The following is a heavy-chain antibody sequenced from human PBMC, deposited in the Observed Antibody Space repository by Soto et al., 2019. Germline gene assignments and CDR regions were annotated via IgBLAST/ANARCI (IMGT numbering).Heavy chain of an antibody. Sequence: QVQLVQSGAEVKKPGSSVKVSCKASGGTFSSYAISWVRQAPGQGLEWMGGIIPIFGTANYAQKFQGRVTITADESTSTAYMELSSLRSEDTAVYYCARNDPWYSGSYFLYYYYGMDVWGQGTTVTVSS. D-gene: IGHD1-26*01. CDR1: GGTFSSYA. CDR3: ARNDPWYSGSYFLYYYYGMDV. CDR2: IIPIFGTA. V-gene: IGHV1-69*01. J-gene: IGHJ6*02.